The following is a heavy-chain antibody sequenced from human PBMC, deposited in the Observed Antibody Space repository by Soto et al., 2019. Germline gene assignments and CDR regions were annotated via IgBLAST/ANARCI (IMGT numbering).Heavy chain of an antibody. D-gene: IGHD3-3*01. CDR3: ARANIRFDFWSGYEGVGDWFDP. Sequence: SETLSLTCTVSGGSISSYYWSWIRQPPGKGLEWIGYIYYSGSTNYNPSLKSRVTISVDTSKNQFSLKLSSVTAADTAVYYCARANIRFDFWSGYEGVGDWFDPWGQGTLVTV. CDR2: IYYSGST. J-gene: IGHJ5*02. V-gene: IGHV4-59*01. CDR1: GGSISSYY.